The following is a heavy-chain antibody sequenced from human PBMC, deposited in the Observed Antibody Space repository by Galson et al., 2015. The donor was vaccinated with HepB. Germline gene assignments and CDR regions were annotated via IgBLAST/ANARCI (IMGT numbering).Heavy chain of an antibody. CDR1: GYTFTSYD. D-gene: IGHD5-18*01. J-gene: IGHJ6*03. V-gene: IGHV1-8*01. Sequence: SVKVSCKASGYTFTSYDINWVRQATGQGLEWMGWMNPNSGNTGYAQKFQGGVTMTRNTSISTAYMELSSLRSEDTAVYYCARGGYSYGYLSGTNYYMDVWGKGTTVTVSS. CDR2: MNPNSGNT. CDR3: ARGGYSYGYLSGTNYYMDV.